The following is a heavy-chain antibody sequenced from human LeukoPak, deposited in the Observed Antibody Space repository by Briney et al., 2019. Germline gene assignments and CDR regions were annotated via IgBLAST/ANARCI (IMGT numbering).Heavy chain of an antibody. CDR3: AKDAYCGGDCYSGPEGWFDP. CDR1: GFTFSSYA. D-gene: IGHD2-21*02. CDR2: ISGSGGST. J-gene: IGHJ5*02. Sequence: GGSLRLSCAASGFTFSSYAMSWVRQAPGKGLEWASAISGSGGSTYYADSVKGRFTISRDNSKNTLYLQMNSLRAEDTAVYYCAKDAYCGGDCYSGPEGWFDPWGQGTLVTVSS. V-gene: IGHV3-23*01.